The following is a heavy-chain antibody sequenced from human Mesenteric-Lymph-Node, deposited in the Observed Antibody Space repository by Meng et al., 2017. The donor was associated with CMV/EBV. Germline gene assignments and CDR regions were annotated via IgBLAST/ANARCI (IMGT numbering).Heavy chain of an antibody. CDR1: GFTFSDYW. V-gene: IGHV3-74*01. CDR2: INSDGSIT. CDR3: ARGIVVAH. J-gene: IGHJ4*02. Sequence: GGSLRLSCAASGFTFSDYWMHWVRQAPGKGLVWVSRINSDGSITTYADSVKGRFTISRDNAKNSLYLQLNSLRAEDTAIYYCARGIVVAHWGQGTLVTVSS. D-gene: IGHD2-2*01.